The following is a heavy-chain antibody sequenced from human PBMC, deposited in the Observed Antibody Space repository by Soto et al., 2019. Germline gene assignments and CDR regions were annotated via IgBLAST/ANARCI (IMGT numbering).Heavy chain of an antibody. Sequence: SGPTLVNPTHTLTLTCTFSGVSLNTRGMCVSWIRQPPGKALEWLALIDWDDDKYYSTSLKTRLTISKDTSKNQVVLTMPNRCPLATATYYCGRSLDPADCGMDAWGELTTV. V-gene: IGHV2-70*01. CDR3: GRSLDPADCGMDA. CDR1: GVSLNTRGMC. D-gene: IGHD3-3*01. J-gene: IGHJ6*02. CDR2: IDWDDDK.